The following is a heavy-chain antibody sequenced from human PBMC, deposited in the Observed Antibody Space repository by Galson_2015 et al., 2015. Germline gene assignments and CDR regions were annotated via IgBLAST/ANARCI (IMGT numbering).Heavy chain of an antibody. Sequence: SLRLSCAASGFTFSSYGMHWVRQAPGKGLEWVAFIWYDGSNKYYADSVKGRFTISRDNTKNTLYLQMNSLRAEDTAVYYCARKTDCSSTSCYSGYYGMDVWGQGTTVTVSS. V-gene: IGHV3-33*01. J-gene: IGHJ6*02. CDR1: GFTFSSYG. CDR2: IWYDGSNK. CDR3: ARKTDCSSTSCYSGYYGMDV. D-gene: IGHD2-2*01.